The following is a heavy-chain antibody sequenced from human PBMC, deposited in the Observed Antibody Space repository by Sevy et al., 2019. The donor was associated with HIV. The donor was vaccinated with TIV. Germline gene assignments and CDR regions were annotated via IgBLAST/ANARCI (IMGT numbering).Heavy chain of an antibody. CDR2: ISPHNGDT. D-gene: IGHD2-15*01. Sequence: GASVKVSCKISGYTFTTYHITWVRQAPGQGPECMGRISPHNGDTNYAPKFQGRVTMITDKSTSTAYMELRSLRSDDTAVYYCARAHCSGGRCYSLAYWGQGTLVTVSS. CDR3: ARAHCSGGRCYSLAY. V-gene: IGHV1-18*01. CDR1: GYTFTTYH. J-gene: IGHJ4*02.